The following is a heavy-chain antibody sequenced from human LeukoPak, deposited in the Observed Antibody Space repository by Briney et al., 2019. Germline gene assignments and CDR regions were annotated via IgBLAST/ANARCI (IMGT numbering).Heavy chain of an antibody. D-gene: IGHD1-26*01. Sequence: SETLSLTCTVSGGSISSSSYYWGWIRQPPGKGLEWIGSIYYSGSTYYNPSLKSRVTISVDTSKNQFSLKPSSVTAADTAVYYCARLAEWELLWYFDYWGQGTLVTVSS. J-gene: IGHJ4*02. CDR3: ARLAEWELLWYFDY. CDR2: IYYSGST. V-gene: IGHV4-39*01. CDR1: GGSISSSSYY.